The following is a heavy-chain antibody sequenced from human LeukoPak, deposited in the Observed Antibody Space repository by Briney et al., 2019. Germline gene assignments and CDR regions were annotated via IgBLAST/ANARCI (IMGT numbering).Heavy chain of an antibody. CDR2: IWYDGSNK. CDR3: ARVAASDALDY. D-gene: IGHD6-25*01. J-gene: IGHJ4*02. Sequence: GRSLRLSCAASGFTFRSHGMHWVRQAPGKGLEWVAVIWYDGSNKYYADSVKVRFTISRDDSKTTLYLKMNSLRPQDPAVYSCARVAASDALDYWGQGTLVTVSS. V-gene: IGHV3-33*01. CDR1: GFTFRSHG.